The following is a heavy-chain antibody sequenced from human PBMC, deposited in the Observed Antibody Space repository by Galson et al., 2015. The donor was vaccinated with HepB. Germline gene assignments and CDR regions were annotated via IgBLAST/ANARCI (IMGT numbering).Heavy chain of an antibody. Sequence: SVKVSCKASGYTPTGYYMHWVRQAPGHGLEWMGIINPSTGITRYAQKFQGRVTMTRDTSTNTVYMDLSSLGSEDTAVYYCARDLDYRNDYCYFDYWGQGTPVTVSS. D-gene: IGHD4-11*01. CDR2: INPSTGIT. CDR3: ARDLDYRNDYCYFDY. V-gene: IGHV1-46*01. CDR1: GYTPTGYY. J-gene: IGHJ4*02.